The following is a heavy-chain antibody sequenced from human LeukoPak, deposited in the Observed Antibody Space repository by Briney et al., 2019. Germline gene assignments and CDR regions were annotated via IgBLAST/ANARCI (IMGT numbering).Heavy chain of an antibody. CDR1: GGSISSGDYY. CDR2: IYYSGST. J-gene: IGHJ5*02. Sequence: SETLSLTCTVSGGSISSGDYYWSWIRQPSGKGLEWIGYIYYSGSTYYNPSLKSRITISVETSKNQFSLKLSSVTAADTAVYYCARGGLGHKWFDPWGQGTLVTVSS. V-gene: IGHV4-30-4*01. D-gene: IGHD7-27*01. CDR3: ARGGLGHKWFDP.